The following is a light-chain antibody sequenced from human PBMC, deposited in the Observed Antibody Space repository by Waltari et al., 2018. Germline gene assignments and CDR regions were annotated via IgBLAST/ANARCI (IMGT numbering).Light chain of an antibody. V-gene: IGLV2-23*03. Sequence: QSALTQPASVSGSPGQSITISCTGTSSDVGGYNLVSWYQQHPGKAPKLMIYEGSKRPSGVSTRFSGSKSGNTASLTISGLQAEDEADYYCCSYAGSSTFVVFGGGTKLTVL. CDR1: SSDVGGYNL. CDR3: CSYAGSSTFVV. J-gene: IGLJ2*01. CDR2: EGS.